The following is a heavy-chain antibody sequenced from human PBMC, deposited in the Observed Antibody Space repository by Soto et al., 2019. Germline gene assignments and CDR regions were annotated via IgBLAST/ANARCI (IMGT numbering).Heavy chain of an antibody. Sequence: PGGSLRLSCAASGFSFSSYWMNWVRQAPGKGLEWVSTISGIGSTYYADSVKGRFIISRDNSKNTLYLQMDSLRAEDTAVYYCAKSRCSGGSCYSGHDYFDYWGQGTLVTFSS. J-gene: IGHJ4*02. CDR1: GFSFSSYW. D-gene: IGHD2-15*01. V-gene: IGHV3-23*01. CDR3: AKSRCSGGSCYSGHDYFDY. CDR2: ISGIGST.